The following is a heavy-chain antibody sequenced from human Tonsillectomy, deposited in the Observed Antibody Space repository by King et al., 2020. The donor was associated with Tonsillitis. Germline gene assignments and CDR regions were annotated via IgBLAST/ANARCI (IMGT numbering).Heavy chain of an antibody. CDR3: TYRRDYDILTGYYTFDY. CDR1: GFTFSGSA. D-gene: IGHD3-9*01. Sequence: VQLVESGGGLVQPGGSLKLSCAASGFTFSGSAMHWVRQASGKGLEWVGRIRSKANSYATAYAASVKGRFTISRDDSKNTAYLQMNSLKTEDTAVYYCTYRRDYDILTGYYTFDYWGQGTLVTVSS. CDR2: IRSKANSYAT. J-gene: IGHJ4*02. V-gene: IGHV3-73*01.